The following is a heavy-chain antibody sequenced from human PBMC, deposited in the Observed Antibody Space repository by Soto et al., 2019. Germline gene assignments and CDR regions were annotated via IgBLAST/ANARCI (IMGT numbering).Heavy chain of an antibody. Sequence: QVQLVESGGGVVHPGRSLRLSCAVSGFTFSSYGMHWVRQAPGKGLEWVAVISYDGSNKYYADSVKGRCTISRDNSKNTLYLQMNSLVDEDTTVYYCAKDSLWFGELPPHYYYGMDVWGQGTTVTVSS. CDR3: AKDSLWFGELPPHYYYGMDV. CDR2: ISYDGSNK. D-gene: IGHD3-10*01. J-gene: IGHJ6*02. CDR1: GFTFSSYG. V-gene: IGHV3-30*18.